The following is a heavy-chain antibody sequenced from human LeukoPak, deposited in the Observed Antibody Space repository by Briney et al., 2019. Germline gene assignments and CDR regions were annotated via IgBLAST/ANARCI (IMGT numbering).Heavy chain of an antibody. Sequence: SETLSLTCAVYGGSFSNYYWSWIRQPPGKGLEWIGEINHSGSTNYNPSLKSRVTISIDTSKNQFSLKLSSVTAADTAVYYCAGGSGWLRFDYWGQGALVTVSS. V-gene: IGHV4-34*01. CDR2: INHSGST. CDR1: GGSFSNYY. J-gene: IGHJ4*02. CDR3: AGGSGWLRFDY. D-gene: IGHD6-19*01.